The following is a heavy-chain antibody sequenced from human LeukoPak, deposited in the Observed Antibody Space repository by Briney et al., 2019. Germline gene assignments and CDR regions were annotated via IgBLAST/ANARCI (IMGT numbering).Heavy chain of an antibody. D-gene: IGHD2-2*01. CDR2: IRQHGSET. CDR3: ATYSSSNGREFQY. Sequence: SGGSLRLSCAGAGFIFSNYWMSWVRQAPGKGLEWVANIRQHGSETYYGDSVKGRFTISRDNAKNSRYLQMNSLRAEDTAVYYCATYSSSNGREFQYWGQGTLVTVSS. CDR1: GFIFSNYW. V-gene: IGHV3-7*01. J-gene: IGHJ1*01.